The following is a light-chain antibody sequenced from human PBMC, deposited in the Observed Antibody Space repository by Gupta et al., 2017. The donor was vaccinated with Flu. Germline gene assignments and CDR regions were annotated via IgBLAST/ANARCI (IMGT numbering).Light chain of an antibody. CDR3: SSYTDTNTLFV. J-gene: IGLJ2*01. V-gene: IGLV2-14*01. CDR1: SGDLGRYNY. CDR2: EVS. Sequence: IAISCTGTSGDLGRYNYVSWYQQHPGKAPKLRRFEVSNRPSGVSDRFSGYKSGNTASLTISGLQAEDEAEYYCSSYTDTNTLFVFGGGTKLTVL.